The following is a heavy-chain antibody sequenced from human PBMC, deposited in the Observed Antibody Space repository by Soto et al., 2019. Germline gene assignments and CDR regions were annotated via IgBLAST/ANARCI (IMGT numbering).Heavy chain of an antibody. V-gene: IGHV4-39*01. CDR2: IYYSGST. J-gene: IGHJ4*02. CDR1: GGSISSSSYY. D-gene: IGHD2-21*01. CDR3: ARGIGGYFDY. Sequence: NPSETLSLTCSVSGGSISSSSYYWGWIRQPPGKGLEWIGSIYYSGSTYYSPSLKSRVTISVDTSKNQFSLKLSSVTAADTAVYYCARGIGGYFDYWGQGTLVTVSS.